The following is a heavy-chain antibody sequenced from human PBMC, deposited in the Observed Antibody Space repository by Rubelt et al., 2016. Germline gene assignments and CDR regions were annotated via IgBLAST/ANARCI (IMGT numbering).Heavy chain of an antibody. CDR1: GYSFTTYG. J-gene: IGHJ3*01. CDR3: ARAGVWNAFDR. CDR2: ISGYNGNS. V-gene: IGHV1-18*01. D-gene: IGHD7-27*01. Sequence: QGQLVQSGAEVKKPGASVKVSCKTSGYSFTTYGIGWVRQAPGQGLEWMGWISGYNGNSNYAQGLQGRCTMTTDTSTTTAYIEMRSLRSDDAAIYYCARAGVWNAFDRWGRGTMVTVSS.